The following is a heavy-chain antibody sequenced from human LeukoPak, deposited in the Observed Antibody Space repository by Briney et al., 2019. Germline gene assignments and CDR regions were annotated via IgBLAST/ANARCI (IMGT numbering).Heavy chain of an antibody. J-gene: IGHJ4*02. CDR2: ISSSSSYI. D-gene: IGHD2-21*02. Sequence: GGSLRLSCAASGFTFSSYSMNWGRQAAGKGLEWFSSISSSSSYIYYADSVKGRFTISRDNAKNSLYLQMNSLRAEDTAVYYCARDLAYCGGDCYSLGTRRDYWGQGTLVTVSS. V-gene: IGHV3-21*01. CDR1: GFTFSSYS. CDR3: ARDLAYCGGDCYSLGTRRDY.